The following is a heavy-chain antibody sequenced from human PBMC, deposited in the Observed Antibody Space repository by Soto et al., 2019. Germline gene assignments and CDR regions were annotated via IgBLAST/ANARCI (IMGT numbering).Heavy chain of an antibody. CDR2: IYYSGST. J-gene: IGHJ4*02. CDR1: GGSISSGGYY. Sequence: PSETLSLTCTVSGGSISSGGYYWSWIRQHPGKGLEWIGYIYYSGSTYYNPSLKSRVTISVDTSKNTLYLQMNSLRAEDTAVYYCAKTLYYYDSSGYQWGQGTLVTVSS. D-gene: IGHD3-22*01. V-gene: IGHV4-31*03. CDR3: AKTLYYYDSSGYQ.